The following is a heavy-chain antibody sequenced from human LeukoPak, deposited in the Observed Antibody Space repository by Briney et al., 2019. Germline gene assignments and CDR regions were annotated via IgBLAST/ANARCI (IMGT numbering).Heavy chain of an antibody. V-gene: IGHV1-2*02. Sequence: GASVKVSCKASGYTFTGYYMHWVRQAPGQGLEWMGWINPNSGGTNYAQKFQGRVTMTRDTSISTAYVELSRLRSDDTAVYYCATNEYSSSPLDFDYWGQGTLVTVSS. J-gene: IGHJ4*02. D-gene: IGHD6-6*01. CDR1: GYTFTGYY. CDR2: INPNSGGT. CDR3: ATNEYSSSPLDFDY.